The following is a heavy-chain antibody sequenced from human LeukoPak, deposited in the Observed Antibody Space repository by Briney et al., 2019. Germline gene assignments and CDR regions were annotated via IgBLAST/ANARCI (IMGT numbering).Heavy chain of an antibody. V-gene: IGHV3-33*01. CDR1: GFTLSSYG. Sequence: AGGSLRLSCAASGFTLSSYGMHWVRQAPGKGLERVAVIWYDGSNKYYADSVKGRFTISRDNSKNTLYLQINSLRAEDTAVYYCARELTHSSGWYFAYWGQGTLVTVSS. D-gene: IGHD6-19*01. J-gene: IGHJ4*02. CDR2: IWYDGSNK. CDR3: ARELTHSSGWYFAY.